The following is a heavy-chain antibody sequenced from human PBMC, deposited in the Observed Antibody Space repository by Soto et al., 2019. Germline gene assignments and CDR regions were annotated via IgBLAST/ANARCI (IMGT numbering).Heavy chain of an antibody. J-gene: IGHJ4*02. Sequence: PSETLSLTCTVSGGSISSGGYYWNWIRQHPGKGLEWIGYIYYSGSTYYNPSLKSRVTISVDTSKNQFSLKLSSVTASDTAMYYCARGGADYYYDGTGYYQLDSWGQGTLVTVSS. V-gene: IGHV4-31*03. CDR2: IYYSGST. CDR3: ARGGADYYYDGTGYYQLDS. D-gene: IGHD3-22*01. CDR1: GGSISSGGYY.